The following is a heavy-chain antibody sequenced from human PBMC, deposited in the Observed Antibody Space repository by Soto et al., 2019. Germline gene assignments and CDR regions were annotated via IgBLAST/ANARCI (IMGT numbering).Heavy chain of an antibody. D-gene: IGHD3-22*01. CDR2: LSGSGGST. CDR1: WCTGTSYG. Sequence: GRSXMLSFASSWCTGTSYGMICVRQAPGKGLEWGSALSGSGGSTYYADSVKGRFTISRDNSKNTLYLQLNSLRAEDTAVYYCAKDWEMITTYYHSSGYQPAVRGQGPIVTLS. V-gene: IGHV3-23*01. CDR3: AKDWEMITTYYHSSGYQPAV. J-gene: IGHJ3*01.